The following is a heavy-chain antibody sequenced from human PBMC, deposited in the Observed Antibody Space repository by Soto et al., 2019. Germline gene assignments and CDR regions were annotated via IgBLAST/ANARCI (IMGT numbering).Heavy chain of an antibody. CDR1: GFTFSSYV. D-gene: IGHD6-13*01. CDR2: ISGSGGST. CDR3: AKARSGYPYSSSWYSESFDY. V-gene: IGHV3-23*01. J-gene: IGHJ4*02. Sequence: EVQLLESGGGLVQPGGSLRLSCAASGFTFSSYVMSWVRQAPGKGLEWVSAISGSGGSTYYADSVKGRFTISRDNSKNTLYLQMNSLRAEDTAVYYCAKARSGYPYSSSWYSESFDYWGQGTLVTVSS.